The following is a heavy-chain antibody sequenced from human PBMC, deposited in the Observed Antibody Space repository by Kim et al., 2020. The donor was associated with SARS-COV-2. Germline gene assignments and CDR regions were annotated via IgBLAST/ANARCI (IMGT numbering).Heavy chain of an antibody. CDR2: IYYSGST. V-gene: IGHV4-39*01. J-gene: IGHJ4*02. CDR3: PSRRAFDSSGWYWGGIDY. D-gene: IGHD6-19*01. Sequence: SETLSLTCTVSGGSISSSSYYWGWIRQPPGKGLEWIGSIYYSGSTYYNPSLKSRVTISVDTSKNQFSLKLSSVTAADTAVYYCPSRRAFDSSGWYWGGIDYWGQGTLVTVSS. CDR1: GGSISSSSYY.